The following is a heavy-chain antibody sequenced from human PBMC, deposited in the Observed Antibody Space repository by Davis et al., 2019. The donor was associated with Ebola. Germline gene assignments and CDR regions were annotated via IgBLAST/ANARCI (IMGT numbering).Heavy chain of an antibody. CDR2: ISAYNGNT. V-gene: IGHV1-18*04. CDR1: GYTFTRHG. J-gene: IGHJ4*02. Sequence: AASVKVSCKASGYTFTRHGISWVRQAPGQGLEWMGWISAYNGNTNYAQKLQGRVTMTTDTSTSTAYMELRSLRSDDTAVYYCARDQGTIYPYYFDYWGQGALVTVSS. CDR3: ARDQGTIYPYYFDY. D-gene: IGHD1-7*01.